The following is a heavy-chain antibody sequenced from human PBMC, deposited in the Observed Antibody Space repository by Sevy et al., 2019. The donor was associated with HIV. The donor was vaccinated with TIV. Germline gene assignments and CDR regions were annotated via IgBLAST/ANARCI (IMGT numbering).Heavy chain of an antibody. V-gene: IGHV3-30-3*01. CDR3: ARAMVEAGTYFDY. CDR2: ISYDGSNK. CDR1: GFTFSSYA. J-gene: IGHJ4*02. Sequence: GGSLRLSCAASGFTFSSYAMHWVRQAPGKGLEWVAVISYDGSNKYYADSVKGRFTISRDNSKNTLYLQMNSLRAEDTAVHYCARAMVEAGTYFDYWGQGTLVTVSS. D-gene: IGHD6-19*01.